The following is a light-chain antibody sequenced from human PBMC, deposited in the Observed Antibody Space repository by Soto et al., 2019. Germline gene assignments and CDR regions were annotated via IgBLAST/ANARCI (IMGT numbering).Light chain of an antibody. CDR2: GAS. CDR1: QSVNGNY. J-gene: IGKJ2*01. CDR3: QQYGSSFRYT. Sequence: EIVLTQSPGTLSLSPGERATLSCRASQSVNGNYLTWYQQKPGQAPRLLIYGASYRATGIPDRFSGSGSGTAFTLTISRLEPEEFAVYYCQQYGSSFRYTFGQGTKLEIK. V-gene: IGKV3-20*01.